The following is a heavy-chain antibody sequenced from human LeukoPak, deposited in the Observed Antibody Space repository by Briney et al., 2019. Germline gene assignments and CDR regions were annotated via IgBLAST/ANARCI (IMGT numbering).Heavy chain of an antibody. CDR3: ATDGRAGDFWSGYSPTNWFDP. CDR1: GYTLTELS. V-gene: IGHV1-24*01. Sequence: ASVKVSCKVSGYTLTELSMHWVRQAPGKGLEWMGGFDPEDGETIYAQKFQGRVTMTEDTSTDTAYMELSSLRSEDTAVYYCATDGRAGDFWSGYSPTNWFDPWGQGTLVTVSS. CDR2: FDPEDGET. J-gene: IGHJ5*02. D-gene: IGHD3-3*01.